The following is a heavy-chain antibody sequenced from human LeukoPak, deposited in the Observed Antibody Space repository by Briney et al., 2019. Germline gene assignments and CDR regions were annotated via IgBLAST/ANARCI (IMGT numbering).Heavy chain of an antibody. Sequence: GASVKVSCKASGYTFTGYYMHWVRQAPGQGLEWMGWINPNSGGTNYAQKFQGRVTMTRDTSISTAYMELSRLRSDDTAVYYCARFFWIDAFAFDIWGQGTMVTVSS. J-gene: IGHJ3*02. D-gene: IGHD3-3*01. V-gene: IGHV1-2*02. CDR3: ARFFWIDAFAFDI. CDR2: INPNSGGT. CDR1: GYTFTGYY.